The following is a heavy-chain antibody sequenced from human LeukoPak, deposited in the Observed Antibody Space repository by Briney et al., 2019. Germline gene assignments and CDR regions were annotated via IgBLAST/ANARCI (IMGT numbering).Heavy chain of an antibody. CDR3: ARLLEHYYFDASGYYDDDY. V-gene: IGHV1-2*02. J-gene: IGHJ4*02. CDR1: GYTFTGFY. D-gene: IGHD3-22*01. CDR2: IDPNIGTT. Sequence: GASVKVSCKASGYTFTGFYMHWVRQAPGQGLEWMGWIDPNIGTTKYSQKFQGRVTMTRDTSISEVYMELSRLRSDDTAVYYCARLLEHYYFDASGYYDDDYWGQGTPTIVSS.